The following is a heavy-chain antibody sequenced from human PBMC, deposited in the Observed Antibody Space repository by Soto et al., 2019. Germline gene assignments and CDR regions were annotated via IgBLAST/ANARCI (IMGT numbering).Heavy chain of an antibody. CDR1: GFIFSNYA. Sequence: EVQVLESGGGLVQPGGSLRLSCAASGFIFSNYAMSWVRQAPGKGLEWVSTISGSGSSIYYADSVKGRFTISRDNSKNTLYLQIDSLRAEDTARYHCAKSRVIGRIGFFDYWGQGTLLTVSS. CDR3: AKSRVIGRIGFFDY. V-gene: IGHV3-23*01. D-gene: IGHD3-10*01. J-gene: IGHJ4*02. CDR2: ISGSGSSI.